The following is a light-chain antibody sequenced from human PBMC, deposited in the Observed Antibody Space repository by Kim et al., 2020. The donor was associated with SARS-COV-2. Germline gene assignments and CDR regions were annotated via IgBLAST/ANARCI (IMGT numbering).Light chain of an antibody. J-gene: IGLJ1*01. CDR2: SNN. CDR3: AAWDDSLNGYV. CDR1: SSNIGTNT. V-gene: IGLV1-44*01. Sequence: ELTQPPSASGTPGQRVTISCSGSSSNIGTNTVNWYQQLPGTAPKLLIHSNNQRPSGVHDRFSGSKSGTSASLAISGLQSEDEADYYCAAWDDSLNGYVFGTGTKVTVL.